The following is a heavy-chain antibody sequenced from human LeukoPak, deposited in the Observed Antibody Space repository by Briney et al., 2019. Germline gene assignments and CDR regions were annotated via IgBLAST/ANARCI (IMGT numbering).Heavy chain of an antibody. Sequence: GGSLRLSCAASGFTFSSYAMHWVRQAPGKGPEWEAVISYDGSNKYYADSVKGRFTISRDNSKNTLYLQMNSLRAEDTAVYYCAREVAWSVFDYWGQGTLVTVSS. CDR1: GFTFSSYA. D-gene: IGHD3-3*01. CDR2: ISYDGSNK. CDR3: AREVAWSVFDY. V-gene: IGHV3-30-3*01. J-gene: IGHJ4*02.